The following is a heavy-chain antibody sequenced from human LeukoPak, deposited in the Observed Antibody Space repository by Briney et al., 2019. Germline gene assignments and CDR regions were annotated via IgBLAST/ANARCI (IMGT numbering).Heavy chain of an antibody. V-gene: IGHV3-11*04. CDR2: ISSSGSTI. D-gene: IGHD3-22*01. CDR3: ARAPSEIGGYYPEYFRH. J-gene: IGHJ1*01. Sequence: GGSLRLSCAASGFTFSDYYMSWIRPAPGKGLEWVSYISSSGSTIYYADSVKGRFTISRDNAKNSLYLQMNSLRAEDTGVYYCARAPSEIGGYYPEYFRHWGQGTLVTVSS. CDR1: GFTFSDYY.